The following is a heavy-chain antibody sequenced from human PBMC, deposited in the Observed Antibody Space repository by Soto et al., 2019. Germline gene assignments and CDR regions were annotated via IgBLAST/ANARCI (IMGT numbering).Heavy chain of an antibody. CDR3: ARDNVVRGVIDY. J-gene: IGHJ4*02. V-gene: IGHV4-31*03. CDR1: GGSISSGGYY. D-gene: IGHD3-10*01. CDR2: IYYSGST. Sequence: SETLSLTCTVSGGSISSGGYYWSWIRQHPGKGLEWIGYIYYSGSTYYNPSLKSRVTISVDTSKNRFSLKLSSVTAADTAVYYCARDNVVRGVIDYWGQGTLVTVSS.